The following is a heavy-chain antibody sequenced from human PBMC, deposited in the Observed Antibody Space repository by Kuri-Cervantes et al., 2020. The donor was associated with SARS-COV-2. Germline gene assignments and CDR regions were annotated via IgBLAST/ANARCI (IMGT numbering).Heavy chain of an antibody. V-gene: IGHV3-11*04. CDR1: GFIFSDHL. Sequence: GESLKISCTASGFIFSDHLMSWVRQAPGKGLEWVVGISPYGDNTYSAASVKGRFSVSRDNAKNSLYLQMNSLRAGDTAVYYCARDDYGMDVWGQGTTVTVSS. CDR3: ARDDYGMDV. J-gene: IGHJ6*02. CDR2: ISPYGDNT.